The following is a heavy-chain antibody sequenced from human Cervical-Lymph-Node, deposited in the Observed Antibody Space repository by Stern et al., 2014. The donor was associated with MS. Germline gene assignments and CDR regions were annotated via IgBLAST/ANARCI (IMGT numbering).Heavy chain of an antibody. CDR2: ISYDGRDK. V-gene: IGHV3-30*04. CDR1: GFVFRRYA. Sequence: VQLVESGGGVVQPGRSLRLSCAASGFVFRRYALHWVRQDTGKGLEWVALISYDGRDKYYTDSVKGRFTVSRDNSNNTVDLEMNSLRLEDTAVYYCAKGGSGSYLDWGQGSLVTVSS. CDR3: AKGGSGSYLD. J-gene: IGHJ4*02. D-gene: IGHD1-26*01.